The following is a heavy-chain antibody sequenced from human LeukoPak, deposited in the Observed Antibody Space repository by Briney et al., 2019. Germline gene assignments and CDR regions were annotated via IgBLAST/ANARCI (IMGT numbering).Heavy chain of an antibody. Sequence: GGSLRLSCVASGFTFSSSWMSWVRQAPGKGLEWVANIKQDGSEESYVESVRGRFTISRDNAKNSLYLQLNSLRAEDTALYYCARDNPPDYWGQGTLVTVSS. CDR1: GFTFSSSW. V-gene: IGHV3-7*03. CDR2: IKQDGSEE. CDR3: ARDNPPDY. J-gene: IGHJ4*02.